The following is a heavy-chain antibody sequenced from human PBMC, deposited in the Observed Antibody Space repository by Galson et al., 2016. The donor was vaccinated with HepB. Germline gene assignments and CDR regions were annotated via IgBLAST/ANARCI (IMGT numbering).Heavy chain of an antibody. J-gene: IGHJ4*02. CDR1: GGTVTSCI. V-gene: IGHV1-69*02. Sequence: SVKVSCKASGGTVTSCIISWMRQAPGQGLEWMGRISPITSIPTYAQKFQGRLTITADKSTSTVYMELTSLRSEDTAVYYCARVPDYWGQGTLVTVSS. CDR2: ISPITSIP. CDR3: ARVPDY.